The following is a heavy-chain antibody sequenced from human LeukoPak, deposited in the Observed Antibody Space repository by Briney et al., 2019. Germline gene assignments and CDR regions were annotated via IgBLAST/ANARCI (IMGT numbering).Heavy chain of an antibody. V-gene: IGHV1-69*13. D-gene: IGHD1-26*01. J-gene: IGHJ6*02. CDR2: IIPIFGTA. CDR1: GGTFSSYA. Sequence: SVKVSCKASGGTFSSYAISWVRQAPGQGLEWMGGIIPIFGTANYAQKFQGRVTITADESTSTAYMELSSLRSEDTAVYYCARDGRSGSYPDINYYGMDVWGQGITVTVSS. CDR3: ARDGRSGSYPDINYYGMDV.